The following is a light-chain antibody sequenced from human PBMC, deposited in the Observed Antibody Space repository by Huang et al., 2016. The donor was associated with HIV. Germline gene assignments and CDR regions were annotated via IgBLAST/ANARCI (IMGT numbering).Light chain of an antibody. V-gene: IGKV1-9*01. CDR3: QQLYSYPLT. CDR1: QGISTS. Sequence: IQLTQSPSSLSASVGDRVTITCRASQGISTSLAWYQLKPGKVPRLLIYDASTLQSGVPSSFSGSGSGTDITLTINSLQPEDFATYYCQQLYSYPLTFGGGTKLEI. J-gene: IGKJ4*01. CDR2: DAS.